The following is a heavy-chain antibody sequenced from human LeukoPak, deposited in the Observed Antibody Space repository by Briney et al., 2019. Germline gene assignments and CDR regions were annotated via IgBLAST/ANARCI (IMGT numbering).Heavy chain of an antibody. CDR1: GGSFGGYY. CDR2: INHSGTT. CDR3: ARDIRYFDWFGPDGMDV. D-gene: IGHD3-9*01. V-gene: IGHV4-34*01. Sequence: SETLSLTCAVYGGSFGGYYWTWIRQPPGKGPEWIGEINHSGTTNYNPSLKRRAIMSVDTAKNQFSLKLNSVSAEDTAVYYCARDIRYFDWFGPDGMDVWGQGTTVTVSS. J-gene: IGHJ6*02.